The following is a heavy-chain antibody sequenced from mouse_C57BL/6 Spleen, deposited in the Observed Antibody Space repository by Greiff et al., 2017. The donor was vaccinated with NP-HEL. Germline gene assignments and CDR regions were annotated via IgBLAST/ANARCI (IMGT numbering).Heavy chain of an antibody. CDR2: IYPRDGST. CDR3: ARRGNYWYFDV. V-gene: IGHV1-78*01. J-gene: IGHJ1*03. Sequence: QVQLQQSDAELVKPGASVKISCKVSGYTFTDHTIHWMKQRPEQGLEWIGYIYPRDGSTKYNEKFKGKDKLTADKSSSTAYIQRNSLTSVDSAVYFCARRGNYWYFDVWGTGTTVTVSS. D-gene: IGHD2-1*01. CDR1: GYTFTDHT.